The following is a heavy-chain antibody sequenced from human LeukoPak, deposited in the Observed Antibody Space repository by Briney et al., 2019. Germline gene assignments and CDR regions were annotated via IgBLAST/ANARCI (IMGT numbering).Heavy chain of an antibody. D-gene: IGHD5-18*01. CDR1: GFTFSSYA. CDR3: ARDSRTIGYSYGYY. CDR2: ISYDGSNK. Sequence: QPGGSLRLSCAASGFTFSSYALHWVRQAPGKGLEWVAVISYDGSNKYYADSVKGRFTISRDNSKNTLYLQMNSLRAEDTAVYYCARDSRTIGYSYGYYWGQGTLVTVSS. V-gene: IGHV3-30-3*01. J-gene: IGHJ4*02.